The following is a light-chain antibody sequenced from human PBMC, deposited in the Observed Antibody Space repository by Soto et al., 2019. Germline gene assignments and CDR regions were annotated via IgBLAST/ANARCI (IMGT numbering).Light chain of an antibody. Sequence: DIVMTQSPLSLPVTSGEPASISCRSSQSLLHSNGFHSLDWYLQKPGQSPQLLIYLGSSRASGVPDRFSGSGSDTDFTLKISRVEAEDVGVYYCMQTLQTPYTFGQGTKLEIK. CDR3: MQTLQTPYT. J-gene: IGKJ2*01. V-gene: IGKV2-28*01. CDR2: LGS. CDR1: QSLLHSNGFHS.